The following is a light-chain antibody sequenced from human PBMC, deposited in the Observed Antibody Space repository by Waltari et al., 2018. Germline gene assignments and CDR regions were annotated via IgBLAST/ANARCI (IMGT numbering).Light chain of an antibody. V-gene: IGLV3-21*02. CDR2: DDS. J-gene: IGLJ2*01. CDR3: QVWESSVV. CDR1: RIGSKS. Sequence: SYVLTQPPSVSVAPGQTARITCGGDRIGSKSVHWYPQKPGQAPVLVGFDDSDRPSGISERFSVSISGPTATLTISRVEAGDEADYYCQVWESSVVFGGGTKLTVL.